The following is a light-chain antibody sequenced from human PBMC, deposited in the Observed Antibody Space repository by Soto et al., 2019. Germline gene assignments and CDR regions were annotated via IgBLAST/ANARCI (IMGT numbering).Light chain of an antibody. CDR1: QSISSW. CDR2: KAS. Sequence: DIQMAQSPSTLSASVGDRVTITCRASQSISSWLAWYQQKPGKAPKLLIYKASSLESGVPSRFSGIGSGTEFTLTISSLQPDDFATYCCQQYNSYSPWTFGQGTNVESK. CDR3: QQYNSYSPWT. V-gene: IGKV1-5*03. J-gene: IGKJ1*01.